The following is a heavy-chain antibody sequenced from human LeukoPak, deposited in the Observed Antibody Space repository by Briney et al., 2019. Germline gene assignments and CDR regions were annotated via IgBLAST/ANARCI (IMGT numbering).Heavy chain of an antibody. V-gene: IGHV1-2*02. CDR1: GYTFTGYY. CDR3: ARAVSGVTTSFDY. D-gene: IGHD4-17*01. CDR2: INPSSGGT. Sequence: ASVKVSCKASGYTFTGYYMHWVRQAPGQGLEWMGWINPSSGGTNYAQKFQGRVTMTRDTSISTAYMELNRLRSDDTAVYYCARAVSGVTTSFDYWGQGTLVTVSS. J-gene: IGHJ4*02.